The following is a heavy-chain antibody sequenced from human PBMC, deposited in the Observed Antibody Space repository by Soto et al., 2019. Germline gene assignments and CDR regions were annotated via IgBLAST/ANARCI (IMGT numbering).Heavy chain of an antibody. J-gene: IGHJ4*02. V-gene: IGHV4-30-2*01. CDR3: ARVGACGGACQDY. CDR1: GGSSQIGAYT. Sequence: GGSSQIGAYTWSWIRRPPGKGLEWIGYIYHSGSTYYNPSLKSRVTMSVDRSKNEFSLSLSSVTDADTAVYFCARVGACGGACQDYWGQGTLVTVSS. CDR2: IYHSGST. D-gene: IGHD2-21*02.